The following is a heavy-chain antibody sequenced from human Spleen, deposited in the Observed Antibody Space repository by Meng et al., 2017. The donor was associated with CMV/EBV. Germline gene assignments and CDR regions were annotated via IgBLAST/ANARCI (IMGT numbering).Heavy chain of an antibody. CDR1: GGSISSSSYY. CDR2: IYYSGST. CDR3: ARDLSQASGAKEVWYFDY. D-gene: IGHD7-27*01. J-gene: IGHJ4*02. Sequence: QLQLTESGPGLVKRSGTLFLTCTVSGGSISSSSYYWGWIRQPPGKGLEWIGSIYYSGSTYYNPSLKSRVTISVDTSKNQFSLKLSSVTAADTAVYYCARDLSQASGAKEVWYFDYWGQGTLVTVSS. V-gene: IGHV4-39*07.